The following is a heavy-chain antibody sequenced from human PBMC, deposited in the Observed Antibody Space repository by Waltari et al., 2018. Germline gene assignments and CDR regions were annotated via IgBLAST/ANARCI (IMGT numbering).Heavy chain of an antibody. Sequence: EAQLIQSGAEVKKPGATVRISCNFSGYTFTDFYVHWVQQAPGKGLEWMGLIDPQDGKTIFAGKFRGRVTLTADTSMDTAYMELSSLRSEDTAVYYCATGRGRIGDSDDYWGQGTLVTVSS. CDR1: GYTFTDFY. V-gene: IGHV1-69-2*01. D-gene: IGHD2-15*01. J-gene: IGHJ4*02. CDR2: IDPQDGKT. CDR3: ATGRGRIGDSDDY.